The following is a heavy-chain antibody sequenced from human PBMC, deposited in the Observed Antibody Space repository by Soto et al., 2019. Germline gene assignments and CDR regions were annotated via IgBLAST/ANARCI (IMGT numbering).Heavy chain of an antibody. V-gene: IGHV3-74*01. CDR3: ARGVPNYYAMDV. CDR1: GFTFSNYW. CDR2: IKFDGSNT. Sequence: SLRLSCAASGFTFSNYWMHWVRQAPGKGLVWVSRIKFDGSNTDYADSVKGRFTISRDNAKNTLYLQMNSLRAEDTTLYYCARGVPNYYAMDVWGQGTTVTVSS. J-gene: IGHJ6*02.